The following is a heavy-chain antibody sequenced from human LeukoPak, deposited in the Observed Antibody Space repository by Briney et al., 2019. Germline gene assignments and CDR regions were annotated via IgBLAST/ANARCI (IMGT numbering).Heavy chain of an antibody. Sequence: SETLSLTCTVSGGSISSGGYYWSWIRQHPGRGLEWIGYIYYSGSTYYNPSLKSRVTISVDTSKNQFSLKLSSVTAADTAVYYCARDGGSGNSSYWGQGTLVTVSS. D-gene: IGHD3-10*01. J-gene: IGHJ4*02. CDR2: IYYSGST. V-gene: IGHV4-31*03. CDR1: GGSISSGGYY. CDR3: ARDGGSGNSSY.